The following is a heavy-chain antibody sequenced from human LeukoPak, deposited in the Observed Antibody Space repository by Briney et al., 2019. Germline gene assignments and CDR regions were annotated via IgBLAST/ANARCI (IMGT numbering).Heavy chain of an antibody. CDR1: GYRFTSYW. CDR3: ARPGEYGSGSSSIDY. CDR2: IYPSDSDT. V-gene: IGHV5-51*01. D-gene: IGHD3-10*01. Sequence: GESLKVSCKGSGYRFTSYWIGWVRQMPGKGLEWMGIIYPSDSDTRYSPSFQGQVTISADKSISTAYLQWSSLKASDTAMYYCARPGEYGSGSSSIDYWGQGTLVIVSS. J-gene: IGHJ4*02.